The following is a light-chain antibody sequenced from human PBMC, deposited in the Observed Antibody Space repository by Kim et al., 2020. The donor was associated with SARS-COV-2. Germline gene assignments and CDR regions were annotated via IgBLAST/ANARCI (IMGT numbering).Light chain of an antibody. CDR1: SLRKYY. CDR2: GKN. CDR3: QSRNSGGNVV. V-gene: IGLV3-19*01. Sequence: SSELTQDPAVSVALGQTVRITCQGDSLRKYYATWYQQKPGQAPVLLISGKNSRPSGIPDRFSGSSSGNTASLTIAGAQAEDEADFYCQSRNSGGNVVFGGGTQLTVL. J-gene: IGLJ2*01.